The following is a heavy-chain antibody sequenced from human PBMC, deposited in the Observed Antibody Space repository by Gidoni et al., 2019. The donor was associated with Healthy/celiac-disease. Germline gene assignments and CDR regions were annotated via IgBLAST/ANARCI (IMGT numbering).Heavy chain of an antibody. CDR1: GGSFSGYY. J-gene: IGHJ4*02. CDR2: INHSGST. CDR3: ARGGASNPYYYGSGSNPLDY. Sequence: QVQLQQWGAGLLKPSETLSLTCAVYGGSFSGYYWSWIRQPPGKGLEWIGEINHSGSTNYNPSLKSRVTISVDTSKNQFSLKLSSVTAADTAVYYCARGGASNPYYYGSGSNPLDYWGQGTLVTVSS. D-gene: IGHD3-10*01. V-gene: IGHV4-34*01.